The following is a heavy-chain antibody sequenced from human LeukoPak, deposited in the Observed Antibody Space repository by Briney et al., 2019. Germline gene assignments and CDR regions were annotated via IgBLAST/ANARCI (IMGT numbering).Heavy chain of an antibody. CDR3: ARGTYYDSSGYYWSDY. V-gene: IGHV1-2*02. D-gene: IGHD3-22*01. CDR1: GYTFTGYY. Sequence: ASVKVSCKASGYTFTGYYMHWVRQAPGQGLEWMGWINPNSGGTNYAQKFQGRVTMTRDTSISTAYMQLSRLRSDDTAVYYCARGTYYDSSGYYWSDYWGQGTLVTVSS. CDR2: INPNSGGT. J-gene: IGHJ4*02.